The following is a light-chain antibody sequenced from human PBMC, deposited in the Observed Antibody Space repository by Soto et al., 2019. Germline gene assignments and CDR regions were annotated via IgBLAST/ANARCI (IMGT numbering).Light chain of an antibody. CDR2: GAS. CDR3: QQYGSSVGT. Sequence: EIVLTQSPGTLSLSPGERATLSCSASQSVSSSYLAWYQQKPGQAPRLLIYGASSRATGIPDRFSGSGSGTDFTLTISRLEPEDFAVYYCQQYGSSVGTFGQGTKLEIK. V-gene: IGKV3-20*01. J-gene: IGKJ2*01. CDR1: QSVSSSY.